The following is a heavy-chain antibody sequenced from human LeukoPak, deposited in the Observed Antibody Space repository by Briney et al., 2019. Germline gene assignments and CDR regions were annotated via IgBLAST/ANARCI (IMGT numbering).Heavy chain of an antibody. J-gene: IGHJ4*02. D-gene: IGHD6-19*01. CDR3: ARGWLVHDY. Sequence: SQTLSLTCTVSGGSISSGSYYWSWIRQPAGKGLEWIGRIYTSGSTNYNPSLKSRVTISVDTSKNQFSLKLSSVTAADTAVYYCARGWLVHDYWGQGTLVTVSS. V-gene: IGHV4-61*02. CDR2: IYTSGST. CDR1: GGSISSGSYY.